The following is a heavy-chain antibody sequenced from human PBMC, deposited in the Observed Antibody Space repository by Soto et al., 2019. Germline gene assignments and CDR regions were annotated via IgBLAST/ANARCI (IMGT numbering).Heavy chain of an antibody. CDR2: ISGNGGST. CDR1: GFTFSTYP. CDR3: ARDYCPGGVCYTIFDY. V-gene: IGHV3-64*01. D-gene: IGHD2-8*02. Sequence: EVQLVESEGNLAQRGGSLRLSCAASGFTFSTYPMHWVRQGPGTGLEYVAGISGNGGSTHYANSVKGRFTISRDNSKSTLYLQMGSLRAEDMAVYYCARDYCPGGVCYTIFDYWGQGTLVTVSS. J-gene: IGHJ4*02.